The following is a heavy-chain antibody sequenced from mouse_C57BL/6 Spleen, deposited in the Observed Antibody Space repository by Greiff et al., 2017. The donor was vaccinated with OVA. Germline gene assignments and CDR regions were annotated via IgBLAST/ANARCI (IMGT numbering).Heavy chain of an antibody. Sequence: VQLQQSGAELVRPGASVKLSCTASGFNIKDDYMHWVKQRPEQGLEWIGWIDPENGDTEYASKFQGKATITADTSSNTAYLQLSSLTSEDTAVYYCTGPGTDDWGQGTTLTVSS. CDR1: GFNIKDDY. D-gene: IGHD4-1*01. CDR3: TGPGTDD. CDR2: IDPENGDT. J-gene: IGHJ2*01. V-gene: IGHV14-4*01.